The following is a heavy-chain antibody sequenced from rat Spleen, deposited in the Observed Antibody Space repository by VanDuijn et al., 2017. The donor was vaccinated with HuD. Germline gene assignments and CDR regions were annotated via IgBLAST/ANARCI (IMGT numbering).Heavy chain of an antibody. CDR3: ARDAYYSSSPPAY. Sequence: QVQLKESGPGLVQPSQTLSLTCTVSGFSLTSYHVHWVRQPPGKGLEWMGRIQNGGSTDYNSALKSRLSISKDTSKSQVFLKMNSFQTEDTATFYCARDAYYSSSPPAYWGQGTLVTVSS. D-gene: IGHD1-2*01. J-gene: IGHJ3*01. CDR1: GFSLTSYH. V-gene: IGHV2-27*01. CDR2: IQNGGST.